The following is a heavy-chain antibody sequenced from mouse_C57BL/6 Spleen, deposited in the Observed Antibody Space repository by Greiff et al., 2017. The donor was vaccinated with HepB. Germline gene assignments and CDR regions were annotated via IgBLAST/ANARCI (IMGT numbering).Heavy chain of an antibody. CDR1: GYTFTSYW. CDR2: IHPNSGST. CDR3: ARPLNYVSTFYAMDY. V-gene: IGHV1-64*01. D-gene: IGHD5-1*01. Sequence: VQLQQSGAELVKPGASVKLSCKASGYTFTSYWMHWVKQRPGQGLEWIGMIHPNSGSTNYNEKFKSKATLTVDKSSSTAYMQLSSLTSEDSAVYYCARPLNYVSTFYAMDYWGQGTSVTVSS. J-gene: IGHJ4*01.